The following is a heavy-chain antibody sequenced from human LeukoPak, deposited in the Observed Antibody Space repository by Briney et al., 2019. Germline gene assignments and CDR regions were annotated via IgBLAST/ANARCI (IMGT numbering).Heavy chain of an antibody. CDR2: IYSGGST. CDR1: GFTVSSNY. CDR3: AREALPGYYYYGMDV. Sequence: GGSLRLSCAASGFTVSSNYMSWVCQAPGKGLELVSVIYSGGSTYYADSVKGRFTISRDNSKNTLYLKMNSLRAEDTAVYYCAREALPGYYYYGMDVWAQGTTVTVSS. V-gene: IGHV3-66*01. J-gene: IGHJ6*02.